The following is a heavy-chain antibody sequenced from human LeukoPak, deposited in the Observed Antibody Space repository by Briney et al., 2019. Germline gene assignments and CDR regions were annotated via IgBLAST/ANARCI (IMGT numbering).Heavy chain of an antibody. V-gene: IGHV3-30*02. D-gene: IGHD4-17*01. J-gene: IGHJ4*02. CDR1: GFTFNNYG. CDR2: IRDDGSIK. Sequence: GGSLRLSCAPSGFTFNNYGMHWVRQAPGKGLEWVAFIRDDGSIKYYADSVRGRFTISRDNTKNSLYLQMDSLTADDTAVYFCACLRGPSDYWGQGTLVTVSS. CDR3: ACLRGPSDY.